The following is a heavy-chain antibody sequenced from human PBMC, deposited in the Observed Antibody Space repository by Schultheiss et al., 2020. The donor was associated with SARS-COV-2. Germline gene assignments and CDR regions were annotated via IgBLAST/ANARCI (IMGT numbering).Heavy chain of an antibody. CDR2: IYTSGST. D-gene: IGHD3-10*01. Sequence: GSLRLSCTVSGGSISSYYWSWIRQPAGKGLEWIGRIYTSGSTNYNPSLKSRVTISVDTSKNQFSLKLSSVTAADTAVYYCARGRLVLWFGELKGNWFDPWGQGTLVTVSS. CDR3: ARGRLVLWFGELKGNWFDP. V-gene: IGHV4-4*07. J-gene: IGHJ5*02. CDR1: GGSISSYY.